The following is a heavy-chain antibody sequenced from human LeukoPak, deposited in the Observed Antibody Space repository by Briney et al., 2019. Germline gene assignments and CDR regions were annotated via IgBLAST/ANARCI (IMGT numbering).Heavy chain of an antibody. V-gene: IGHV1-18*01. CDR3: ARDRGGPLGYCSSTSCYNDDY. Sequence: GASVKVSCKASGYTFTSYGISWVRQAPGQGLEWMGWISAYNGNTNYAQTLQGRVTMTTHTSTSTAYMELRSLRSDDTAVYYCARDRGGPLGYCSSTSCYNDDYWGQGTLVTVSS. D-gene: IGHD2-2*01. J-gene: IGHJ4*02. CDR1: GYTFTSYG. CDR2: ISAYNGNT.